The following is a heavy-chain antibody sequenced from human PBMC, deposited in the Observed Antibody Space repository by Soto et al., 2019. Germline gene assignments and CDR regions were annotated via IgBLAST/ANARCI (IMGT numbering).Heavy chain of an antibody. J-gene: IGHJ5*02. CDR3: AKDQLLWFGGTSWFDP. CDR2: ISGSGGNT. CDR1: GFTFSSYA. Sequence: GGSLRLSCAASGFTFSSYAMTWVRQAPGKGLEWVSAISGSGGNTYYADSVKGRFTISRDNSKNTLYLQMNSLRAEDTAVYYCAKDQLLWFGGTSWFDPWGQGTLVTVSS. D-gene: IGHD3-10*01. V-gene: IGHV3-23*01.